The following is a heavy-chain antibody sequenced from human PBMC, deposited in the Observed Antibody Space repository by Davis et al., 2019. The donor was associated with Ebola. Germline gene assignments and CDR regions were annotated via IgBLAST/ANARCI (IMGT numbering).Heavy chain of an antibody. CDR1: GYTFTSYG. Sequence: AASVKVSCKASGYTFTSYGISWVRQAPGQGLEWMGWISAYNGNTNHAQKLQGRVTMTTDTSTSTAYMELRSLRSDDTAVYYCARDRRLTMVQGVLPTNPEYYYGMDVWGQGTTVTVSS. D-gene: IGHD3-10*01. J-gene: IGHJ6*02. CDR3: ARDRRLTMVQGVLPTNPEYYYGMDV. CDR2: ISAYNGNT. V-gene: IGHV1-18*01.